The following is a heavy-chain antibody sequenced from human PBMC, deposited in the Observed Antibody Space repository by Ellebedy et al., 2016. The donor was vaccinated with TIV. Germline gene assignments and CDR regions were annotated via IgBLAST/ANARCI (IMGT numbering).Heavy chain of an antibody. CDR2: IVGSGS. D-gene: IGHD5-18*01. CDR3: AKDRTSGDGYWVFDN. J-gene: IGHJ4*02. CDR1: GFTFSPYA. V-gene: IGHV3-23*01. Sequence: PGGSLRLSCAASGFTFSPYAMAWVRQAPGKGLEWVSGIVGSGSQKYADSVKGRLTISRDNAKRTVDLQMNGLRAEDTAIYFCAKDRTSGDGYWVFDNWGQGTLVSVSS.